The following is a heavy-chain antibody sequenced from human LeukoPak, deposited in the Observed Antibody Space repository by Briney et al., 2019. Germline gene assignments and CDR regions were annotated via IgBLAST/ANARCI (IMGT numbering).Heavy chain of an antibody. D-gene: IGHD3-3*01. CDR2: IKSKTDGGTT. V-gene: IGHV3-15*01. CDR1: GFTFSNAW. Sequence: GGSLRLSCAASGFTFSNAWMSWVRQAPGKGLEWVGRIKSKTDGGTTDYAAPVKGRFTISRDDSKNTLYLQMNSLKTEDTAVYYCTTDDFGPDVLRFLEWPLDYWGQGTLVTVSS. J-gene: IGHJ4*02. CDR3: TTDDFGPDVLRFLEWPLDY.